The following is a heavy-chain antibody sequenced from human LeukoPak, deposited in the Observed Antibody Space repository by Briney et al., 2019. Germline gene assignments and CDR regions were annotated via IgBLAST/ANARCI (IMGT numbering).Heavy chain of an antibody. J-gene: IGHJ4*02. V-gene: IGHV3-30*04. Sequence: GRSLRLSCAASVFTFSSYTMHWVRQAPGKGLQWVAVISYDGSNKYYADSVKGRFTISRDNSKNTLYLQMNSLRAEDTAVYYCARGSGYSYSFTGRERTKSRLDYWGQGTLVTVSS. CDR3: ARGSGYSYSFTGRERTKSRLDY. CDR1: VFTFSSYT. CDR2: ISYDGSNK. D-gene: IGHD5-18*01.